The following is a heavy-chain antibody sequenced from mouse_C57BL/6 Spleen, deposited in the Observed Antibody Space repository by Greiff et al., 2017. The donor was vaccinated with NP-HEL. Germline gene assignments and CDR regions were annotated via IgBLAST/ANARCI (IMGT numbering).Heavy chain of an antibody. CDR3: ARSYYGAYFDY. D-gene: IGHD1-1*01. J-gene: IGHJ2*01. CDR2: IDPSDSET. CDR1: GYTFTSYW. Sequence: QVQLQQPGAELVRPGSSVKLSCKASGYTFTSYWMHWVKQRPIQGLEWIGNIDPSDSETHYNQKFKDKATLTVDKSSSTAYMQLSSLTSEDSAVYYCARSYYGAYFDYWGQGTTLTVSS. V-gene: IGHV1-52*01.